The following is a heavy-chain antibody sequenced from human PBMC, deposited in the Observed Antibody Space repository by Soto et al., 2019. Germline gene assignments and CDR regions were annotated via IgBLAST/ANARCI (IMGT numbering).Heavy chain of an antibody. V-gene: IGHV3-7*01. CDR3: ARVWNDGRFDY. J-gene: IGHJ4*02. Sequence: LRLSCAASGFTFSNYWMTWVRQAPGKGLEWVASINQNGGAMHYVDSVKGRFTVSRDNAKNSLYLQVNSLRAEDTAVFYCARVWNDGRFDYWGQGTLVTVSS. CDR1: GFTFSNYW. CDR2: INQNGGAM. D-gene: IGHD1-1*01.